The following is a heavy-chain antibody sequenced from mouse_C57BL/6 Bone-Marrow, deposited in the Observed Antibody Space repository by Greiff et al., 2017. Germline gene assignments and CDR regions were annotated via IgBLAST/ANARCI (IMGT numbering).Heavy chain of an antibody. J-gene: IGHJ3*01. CDR3: AREVYYGNYPCAY. D-gene: IGHD2-1*01. CDR1: GYTFTSYG. CDR2: IYPRSGNT. V-gene: IGHV1-81*01. Sequence: VQLQQSGAELARPGASVKLSCKASGYTFTSYGISWVKQRTGQGLEWIGEIYPRSGNTYYNEKFKGKATLTADKSSSTAYMELRSLTSEDSAVYFCAREVYYGNYPCAYWGQGTMVTVSA.